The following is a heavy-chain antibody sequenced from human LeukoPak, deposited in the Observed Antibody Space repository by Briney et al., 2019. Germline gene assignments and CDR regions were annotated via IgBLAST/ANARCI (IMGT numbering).Heavy chain of an antibody. CDR2: IWYDGSNK. D-gene: IGHD6-19*01. CDR1: GFTFSSYG. CDR3: AKDLAYSSGWYDAFDI. V-gene: IGHV3-33*06. Sequence: PGGSLRLSCAASGFTFSSYGMHWVRQAPGKGLEWVAVIWYDGSNKYYADSAKGRFTISRDNSKNTLYLQMNSLRAEDTAVYYCAKDLAYSSGWYDAFDIWGQGTMVTVSS. J-gene: IGHJ3*02.